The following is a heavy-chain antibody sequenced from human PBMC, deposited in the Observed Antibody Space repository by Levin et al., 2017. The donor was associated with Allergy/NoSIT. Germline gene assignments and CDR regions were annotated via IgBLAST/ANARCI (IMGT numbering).Heavy chain of an antibody. CDR1: GFTFSTYT. V-gene: IGHV3-48*01. J-gene: IGHJ4*02. CDR2: ISSRSTNI. CDR3: VRDVFVTGLGAY. Sequence: GGSLRLSCAASGFTFSTYTMNWVRQAPGKGLEWVSHISSRSTNIYYADSVKGRFTISRDNAKNSLFLQMNSLRAEDTAVYYCVRDVFVTGLGAYWGQGTLVTVSS. D-gene: IGHD2-21*02.